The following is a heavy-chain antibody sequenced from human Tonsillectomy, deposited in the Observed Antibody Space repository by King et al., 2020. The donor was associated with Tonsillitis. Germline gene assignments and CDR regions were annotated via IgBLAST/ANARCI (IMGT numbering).Heavy chain of an antibody. Sequence: QLQESGPGLVKPSETLSLTCTVSGVSISSNSYYWVWTRQPPGKGLEWIGSIFHSGSTYYNPSLKSRVTISVDTSKNQFSLKLSAVTAADTAVYFCARLPYIDSRGYFGYYFDDWGQGTLVTVSS. CDR2: IFHSGST. CDR3: ARLPYIDSRGYFGYYFDD. CDR1: GVSISSNSYY. D-gene: IGHD3-22*01. J-gene: IGHJ4*02. V-gene: IGHV4-39*01.